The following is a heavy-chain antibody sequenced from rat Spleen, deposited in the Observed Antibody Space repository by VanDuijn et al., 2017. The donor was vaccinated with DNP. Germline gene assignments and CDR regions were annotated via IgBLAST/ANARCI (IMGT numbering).Heavy chain of an antibody. CDR3: TRGLRRVYWYFDF. V-gene: IGHV3-1*01. Sequence: EVQLQESGPGLVKPSQSLSLTCSVTGHSITSNYWAWIRRFPGNKMEWMGYINFSGTTNYNPSLKSRVSITRDTSKNQSFLHLNSVTTEDTATYYCTRGLRRVYWYFDFWGPGIMVTVSS. D-gene: IGHD1-11*01. CDR2: INFSGTT. CDR1: GHSITSNY. J-gene: IGHJ1*01.